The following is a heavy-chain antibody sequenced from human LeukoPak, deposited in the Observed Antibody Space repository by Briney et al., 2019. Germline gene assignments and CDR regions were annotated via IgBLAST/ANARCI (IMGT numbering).Heavy chain of an antibody. J-gene: IGHJ4*02. D-gene: IGHD6-25*01. CDR3: TYAAFDY. CDR2: IKSTTDGGTT. CDR1: GFTFTNAW. V-gene: IGHV3-15*01. Sequence: GRSLRLSCAASGFTFTNAWMTWVRQAPGKGLEWVGRIKSTTDGGTTDYAAPVKGRFTISRDDSKNTMSLQMNSLKSEDTAVYYCTYAAFDYWGQGSLVSVSS.